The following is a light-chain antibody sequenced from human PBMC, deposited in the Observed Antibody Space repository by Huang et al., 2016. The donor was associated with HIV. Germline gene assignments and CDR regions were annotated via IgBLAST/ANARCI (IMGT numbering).Light chain of an antibody. Sequence: DIQMTQSPSTLSASVGDRVTITCRARQSISNYLAWYQQKPGKAPKLLIYKASTLESGVPSRFSGSGSGTEFTLTINSLQPDDFATYYCQQYNSYRTFGQGTKVEIK. CDR1: QSISNY. J-gene: IGKJ1*01. CDR2: KAS. V-gene: IGKV1-5*03. CDR3: QQYNSYRT.